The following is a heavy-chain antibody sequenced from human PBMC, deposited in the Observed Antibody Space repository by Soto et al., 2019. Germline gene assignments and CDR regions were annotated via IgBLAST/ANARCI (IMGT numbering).Heavy chain of an antibody. D-gene: IGHD5-12*01. V-gene: IGHV3-23*01. CDR2: ISRSGGST. J-gene: IGHJ6*04. Sequence: GGSRRLSCAASGLAFSSYAMSWVRQAPGKGLECVSAISRSGGSTYYAASVKGRFTISRDNSKNTLYLQMHRLKSEAPAVYYCARNGVATTPYNMDVWGKGTTVTVSS. CDR1: GLAFSSYA. CDR3: ARNGVATTPYNMDV.